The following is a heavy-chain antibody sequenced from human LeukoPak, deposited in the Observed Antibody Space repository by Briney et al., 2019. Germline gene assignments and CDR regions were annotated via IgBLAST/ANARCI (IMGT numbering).Heavy chain of an antibody. J-gene: IGHJ4*02. CDR3: AKDKSYYFDY. V-gene: IGHV3-23*01. CDR1: GFTFSTYA. CDR2: ISGSGGST. D-gene: IGHD1-26*01. Sequence: PGGSLRLSCAASGFTFSTYAMSWVRQAPGKGLEWVSTISGSGGSTSYADSVQGQFTISRDNSKNTLHLQMNSLRAEDTAVYFCAKDKSYYFDYWGQGTLVTVAS.